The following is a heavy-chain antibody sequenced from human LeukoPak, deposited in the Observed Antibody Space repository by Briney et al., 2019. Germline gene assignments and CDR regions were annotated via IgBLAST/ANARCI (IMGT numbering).Heavy chain of an antibody. CDR3: ARGLTGDYRNWFDP. CDR1: GGSISSYY. CDR2: IYYSGST. V-gene: IGHV4-59*12. D-gene: IGHD4-17*01. Sequence: PSETLSLTCTVSGGSISSYYWSWIRQPPGKGLEWIGYIYYSGSTNYNPSLKSRVTISVDTSKNQFSLKLSSVTAADTAVYYCARGLTGDYRNWFDPWGQGTLVTVSS. J-gene: IGHJ5*02.